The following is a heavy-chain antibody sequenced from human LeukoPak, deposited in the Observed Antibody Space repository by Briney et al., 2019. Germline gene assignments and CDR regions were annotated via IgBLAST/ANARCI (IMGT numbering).Heavy chain of an antibody. Sequence: SGGSLRLSCAASGFTFSNYAMSWVRQAPGKGLEWVSTISGSGGSTYYADSVKGRFTISRDNAKNSLYLQMNSLRDEDTAVYYCARDPYSSSWYRAYYFDYWGQGTLVTVSS. CDR1: GFTFSNYA. D-gene: IGHD6-13*01. CDR2: ISGSGGST. J-gene: IGHJ4*02. V-gene: IGHV3-23*01. CDR3: ARDPYSSSWYRAYYFDY.